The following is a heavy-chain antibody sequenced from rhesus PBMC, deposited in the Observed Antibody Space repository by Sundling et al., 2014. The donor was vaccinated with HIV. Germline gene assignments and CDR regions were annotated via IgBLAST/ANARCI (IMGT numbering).Heavy chain of an antibody. CDR3: ARRTLYFDY. Sequence: QVTLKESGPALVKPTQTLTLTCSFSGFSLSTLVWLWAGSVSPQGRPWSGLHTFIGMDEKRYRTSLKSRLTISKDTSKDQVVLTVTNMDPTDTATYFCARRTLYFDYWGQGVLVTVSS. V-gene: IGHV2-174*02. J-gene: IGHJ4*01. CDR2: FIGMDEK. CDR1: GFSLSTLVWL.